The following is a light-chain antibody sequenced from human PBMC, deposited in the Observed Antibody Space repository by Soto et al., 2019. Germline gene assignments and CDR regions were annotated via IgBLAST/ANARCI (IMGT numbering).Light chain of an antibody. Sequence: QCALTQPASVSGSPGQSITISCTGTSSDVGGYNYVSWFQQHPDKAPKLMIYEVSNRPSGVSNRFSGSKSGNTASLTISGLQAEDEADYYCNSYTTSSTWVFGTGTKLTVL. CDR2: EVS. V-gene: IGLV2-14*01. J-gene: IGLJ1*01. CDR1: SSDVGGYNY. CDR3: NSYTTSSTWV.